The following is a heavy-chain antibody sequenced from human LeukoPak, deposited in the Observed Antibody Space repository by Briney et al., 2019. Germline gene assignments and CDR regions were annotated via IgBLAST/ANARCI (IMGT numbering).Heavy chain of an antibody. J-gene: IGHJ4*02. CDR3: ARWNPVTTSIDY. CDR1: GGILNSFY. V-gene: IGHV4-59*08. CDR2: VYYTGST. Sequence: SETLSLTCSVSGGILNSFYWTWIRQPPGKGLEYIGYVYYTGSTNYNPSLKSRVTLRADTSKNQFSLKLTSVTAADTAVYYCARWNPVTTSIDYWGQGSLVAVSS. D-gene: IGHD4-17*01.